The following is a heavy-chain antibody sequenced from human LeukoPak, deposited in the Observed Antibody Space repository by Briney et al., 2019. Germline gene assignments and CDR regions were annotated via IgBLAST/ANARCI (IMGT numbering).Heavy chain of an antibody. CDR2: IYSGGST. J-gene: IGHJ4*02. Sequence: GGSLRLSCAASGFTFSSYAMSWVRQAPGKGLEWVSVIYSGGSTYYADSVKGRFTISRDNSKNTLYLQMNSLRAEDTAVYYCARAPLYYDILTGKTFDYWGQGTLVTVSS. CDR1: GFTFSSYA. V-gene: IGHV3-66*01. D-gene: IGHD3-9*01. CDR3: ARAPLYYDILTGKTFDY.